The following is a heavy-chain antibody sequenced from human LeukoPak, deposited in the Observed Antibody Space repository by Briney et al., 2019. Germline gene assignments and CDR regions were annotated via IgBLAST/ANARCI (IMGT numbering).Heavy chain of an antibody. Sequence: SVKASCKASGGTFSSYAISWVRQAPGQGLEWMGGIIPIFGTANYAQKFQGRVTITTDESTSTAYMELSSLRSEDTAVYYCARGSREYYYDSSGWYYFDYWGQGTLVTVSS. V-gene: IGHV1-69*05. CDR3: ARGSREYYYDSSGWYYFDY. CDR2: IIPIFGTA. D-gene: IGHD3-22*01. CDR1: GGTFSSYA. J-gene: IGHJ4*02.